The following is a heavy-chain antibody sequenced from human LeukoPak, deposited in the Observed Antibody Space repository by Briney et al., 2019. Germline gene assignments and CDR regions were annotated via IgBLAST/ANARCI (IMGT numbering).Heavy chain of an antibody. CDR2: ISWDSSSI. CDR1: GFTFDDYA. D-gene: IGHD3-9*01. Sequence: PGGSLRLSCAVSGFTFDDYAMHWVRQAPGKGLEWVSGISWDSSSIGYVDSVKGRFTISRDNAKNSLYMQMNSLRAEDTALYYCARSDDILTGYDPPYGMDVWGQGTTVTVSS. CDR3: ARSDDILTGYDPPYGMDV. J-gene: IGHJ6*02. V-gene: IGHV3-9*01.